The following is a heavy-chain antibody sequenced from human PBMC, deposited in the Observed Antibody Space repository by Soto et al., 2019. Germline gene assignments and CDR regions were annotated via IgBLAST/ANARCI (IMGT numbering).Heavy chain of an antibody. CDR3: AIEKVGATSVHVFDI. CDR2: IIPIFGTA. CDR1: GGTFSSYA. Sequence: SVKVSCKASGGTFSSYAISWVRQAPGQGLEWMGGIIPIFGTANYAQKFQGRVTITVDESTSTAYMELSSLRSEDTAVYYCAIEKVGATSVHVFDIWGQGTMVTVSS. J-gene: IGHJ3*02. D-gene: IGHD1-26*01. V-gene: IGHV1-69*13.